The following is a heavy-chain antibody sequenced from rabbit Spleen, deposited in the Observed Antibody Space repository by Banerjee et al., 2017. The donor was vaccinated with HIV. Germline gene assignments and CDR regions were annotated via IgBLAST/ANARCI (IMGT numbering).Heavy chain of an antibody. CDR1: GFTLSSYY. V-gene: IGHV1S7*01. CDR3: GRNYISSGWGINL. J-gene: IGHJ4*01. CDR2: IDPVFGIT. Sequence: QLKESGGGLVQPGGSLKLSCKASGFTLSSYYMNWVRQAPGKGLEWIGYIDPVFGITYYASWVKGRFTISSHNAQNTLYLQLNSLTAADTATYFCGRNYISSGWGINLWGQGTLVTVS. D-gene: IGHD4-1*01.